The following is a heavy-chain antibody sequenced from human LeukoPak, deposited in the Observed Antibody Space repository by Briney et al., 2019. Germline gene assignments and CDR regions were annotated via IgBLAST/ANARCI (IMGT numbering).Heavy chain of an antibody. CDR1: GGSFSGYY. CDR2: INHSGST. D-gene: IGHD6-19*01. Sequence: SETLSLTCAVYGGSFSGYYWSWIRQPPGKGLEWIGEINHSGSTNYNPSLKSRVTISVDTSKNQFSLKLSSVTAADTAVYYCARRTGYSSGWWAYYYYYMDVWGKGTTVTISS. J-gene: IGHJ6*03. V-gene: IGHV4-34*01. CDR3: ARRTGYSSGWWAYYYYYMDV.